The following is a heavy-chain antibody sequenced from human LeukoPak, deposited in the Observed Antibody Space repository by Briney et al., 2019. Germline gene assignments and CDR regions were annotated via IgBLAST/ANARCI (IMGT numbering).Heavy chain of an antibody. V-gene: IGHV4-34*01. CDR2: INHSGST. CDR1: GGSFSGYY. J-gene: IGHJ4*02. Sequence: SETLSLTCAVYGGSFSGYYWSWIRQPPGKGLEWIGEINHSGSTNYNPSLKSRVTISVDTSKNQFSLKLSSVTAADTAVYYCERAKEGFDYWGQGTLVNVSS. CDR3: ERAKEGFDY.